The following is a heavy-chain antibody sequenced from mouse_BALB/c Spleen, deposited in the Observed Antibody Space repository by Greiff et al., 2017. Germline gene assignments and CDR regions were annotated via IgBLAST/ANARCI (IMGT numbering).Heavy chain of an antibody. CDR1: GFSLTSYG. V-gene: IGHV2-9*02. CDR3: AFQLTGDAMDY. D-gene: IGHD4-1*01. J-gene: IGHJ4*01. CDR2: IWAGGST. Sequence: VKLVESGPGLVAPSQSLSITCTVSGFSLTSYGVHWVRRPPGKGLEWLGVIWAGGSTNYNSALMSRLSISKDNSKSQVFLKMNSLQTDDTAMYYCAFQLTGDAMDYWGQGTSVTVSS.